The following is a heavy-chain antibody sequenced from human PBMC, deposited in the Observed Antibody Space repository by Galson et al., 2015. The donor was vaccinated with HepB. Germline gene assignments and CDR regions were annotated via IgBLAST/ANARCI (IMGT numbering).Heavy chain of an antibody. J-gene: IGHJ6*02. CDR3: ARSLQDIVVVVAAPSPPSYYYGMDV. V-gene: IGHV1-69*13. D-gene: IGHD2-15*01. CDR2: IIPIFGTA. Sequence: SVKVSCKASGGTFSSYAISWVRQAPGQGLEWMGGIIPIFGTANYAQKFQGRVTITAGESTSTAYMELSSLRSEDTAVYYCARSLQDIVVVVAAPSPPSYYYGMDVWGQGTTVTVSS. CDR1: GGTFSSYA.